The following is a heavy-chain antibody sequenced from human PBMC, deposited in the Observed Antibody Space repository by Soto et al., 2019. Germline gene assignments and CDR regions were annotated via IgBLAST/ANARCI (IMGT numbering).Heavy chain of an antibody. D-gene: IGHD1-26*01. CDR3: ARDAAVGLFDY. J-gene: IGHJ4*02. Sequence: QVQLVQSGAEVKKPGASVKVSCKASGYTFTSYGISWVRQAPGQGLEWMGWINPYNGNTKYAQKLQGRVTMTTDTSTSTDYMELRSLRSDDTAVDYCARDAAVGLFDYWDQGTLVTVSS. CDR2: INPYNGNT. V-gene: IGHV1-18*01. CDR1: GYTFTSYG.